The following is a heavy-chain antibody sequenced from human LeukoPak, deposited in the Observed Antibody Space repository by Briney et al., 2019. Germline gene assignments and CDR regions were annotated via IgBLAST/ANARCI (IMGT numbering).Heavy chain of an antibody. D-gene: IGHD3-22*01. Sequence: GASVKVSCKASGGTFSSYAISWVRQAPGQGLEWMGRIIPILGIANYAQKFQGRVTITADKSTSTAYMELSSLRSEDTAVYYCARAGDDSSGYSSFDYWGQGTLVTVSP. CDR1: GGTFSSYA. J-gene: IGHJ4*02. V-gene: IGHV1-69*04. CDR3: ARAGDDSSGYSSFDY. CDR2: IIPILGIA.